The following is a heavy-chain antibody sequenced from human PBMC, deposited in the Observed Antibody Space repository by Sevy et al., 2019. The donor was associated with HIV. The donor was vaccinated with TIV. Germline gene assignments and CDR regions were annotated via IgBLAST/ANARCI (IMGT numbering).Heavy chain of an antibody. Sequence: GGSLRLSCSASGFTFSSYAMHWVRQAPGKGLEYVSAISSNGGSTYYADSVKGRFTISRDNSKNTLYLQMSSLRAEDTAVYYCLKGSDIVVVVAATHAEYFQHWGQGTLVTVSS. CDR3: LKGSDIVVVVAATHAEYFQH. CDR1: GFTFSSYA. CDR2: ISSNGGST. D-gene: IGHD2-15*01. V-gene: IGHV3-64D*06. J-gene: IGHJ1*01.